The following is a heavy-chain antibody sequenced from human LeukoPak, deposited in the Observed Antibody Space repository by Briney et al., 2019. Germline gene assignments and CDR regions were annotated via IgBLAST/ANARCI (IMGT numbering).Heavy chain of an antibody. Sequence: GGSLRLSCAASGFTFDDYDMSWVRQVPGKGLEWVSSISSSSSSYIYYADSVKGRFTIYRDNAKNSLYLQMNSLRAEDTAVYYCARASIAPAFDIWGQGTMVTVSS. CDR3: ARASIAPAFDI. D-gene: IGHD6-6*01. V-gene: IGHV3-21*01. CDR2: ISSSSSSYI. CDR1: GFTFDDYD. J-gene: IGHJ3*02.